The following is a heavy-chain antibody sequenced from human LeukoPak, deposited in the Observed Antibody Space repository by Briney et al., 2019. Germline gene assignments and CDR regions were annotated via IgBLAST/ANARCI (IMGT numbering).Heavy chain of an antibody. V-gene: IGHV4-38-2*02. Sequence: PSETLSLTCTVSGYSISSDYYWGWIRQPPGKGLEWIGSIYHSGSTYYNPSLKSRVTISVDTSKNQFSLKLRSVTAADTAVYYCARDQHGDYGYDWFDPWGQGTLVTVSS. CDR3: ARDQHGDYGYDWFDP. CDR2: IYHSGST. CDR1: GYSISSDYY. J-gene: IGHJ5*02. D-gene: IGHD4-17*01.